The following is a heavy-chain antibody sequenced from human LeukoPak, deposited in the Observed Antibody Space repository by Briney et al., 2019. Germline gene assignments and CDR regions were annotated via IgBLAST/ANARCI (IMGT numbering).Heavy chain of an antibody. CDR3: ARDRPALGSGSYYNSWRSGDY. D-gene: IGHD3-10*02. V-gene: IGHV4-61*02. Sequence: SETLSLTCTVSGGSILSSSYYWSWIRQPAGTGLEWIGRIYTSGSANYNPSLKSRVTMSVDTSKNQFSLKLSSVTAADTAVYYCARDRPALGSGSYYNSWRSGDYWGQGTLVTVSS. CDR1: GGSILSSSYY. CDR2: IYTSGSA. J-gene: IGHJ4*02.